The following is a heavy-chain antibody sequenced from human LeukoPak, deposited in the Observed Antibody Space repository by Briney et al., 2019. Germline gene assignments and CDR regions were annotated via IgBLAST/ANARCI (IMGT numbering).Heavy chain of an antibody. J-gene: IGHJ4*02. Sequence: QTGGSLRLSCAASGFTFRSYGMHWVRQAPGKGLEWVAVISYDGSNKYYADSVKGRFTISRDHSKNTLYLQMNSLRAEDTAVYYCAKDGAVYCSSTSCPRYFDYWGQGTLVTVSS. V-gene: IGHV3-30*18. D-gene: IGHD2-2*01. CDR2: ISYDGSNK. CDR3: AKDGAVYCSSTSCPRYFDY. CDR1: GFTFRSYG.